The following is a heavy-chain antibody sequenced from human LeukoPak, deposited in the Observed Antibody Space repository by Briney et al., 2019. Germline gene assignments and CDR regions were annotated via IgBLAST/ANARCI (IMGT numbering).Heavy chain of an antibody. V-gene: IGHV5-51*01. D-gene: IGHD1-14*01. J-gene: IGHJ6*02. CDR1: GFIFTNYW. CDR3: ARRPGLGNNYYGMDV. Sequence: GESLKISCQVSGFIFTNYWIGWVRQMPGKGLEWMGIIYPADSDTRYSPSFQGQVSISADTSISTAYLQWSSLKASDTAMYFCARRPGLGNNYYGMDVWGQGTSVTVSS. CDR2: IYPADSDT.